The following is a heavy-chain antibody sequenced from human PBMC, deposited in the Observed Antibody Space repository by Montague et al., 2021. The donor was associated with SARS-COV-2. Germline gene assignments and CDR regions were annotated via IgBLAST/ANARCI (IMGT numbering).Heavy chain of an antibody. Sequence: SETLSLTCAVSGGSISSYYWSWIRQPPGTGLEWIWDIYYSGSTNYNPSLKSRVTISVDTSKNQFSLKLSSVTAAATAVYYCARVFPCGLQFDPYFDYWGQGTLVTVSS. CDR3: ARVFPCGLQFDPYFDY. V-gene: IGHV4-59*01. CDR2: IYYSGST. D-gene: IGHD5-24*01. J-gene: IGHJ4*02. CDR1: GGSISSYY.